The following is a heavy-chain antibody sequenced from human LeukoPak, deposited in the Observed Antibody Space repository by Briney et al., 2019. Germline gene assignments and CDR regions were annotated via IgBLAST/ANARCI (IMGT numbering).Heavy chain of an antibody. CDR1: GFTFSSYA. D-gene: IGHD3-3*01. V-gene: IGHV3-64*01. CDR3: ARVHPYYDFWSGYDDY. J-gene: IGHJ4*02. CDR2: ISSNGGST. Sequence: KAGGSLRLSCAASGFTFSSYAMHWVRQAPGKGLEYVSAISSNGGSTYYANSVKGRFTISRDNSKNTMYLQMGRLRAEDMAVYYCARVHPYYDFWSGYDDYWGQGTLVTVSS.